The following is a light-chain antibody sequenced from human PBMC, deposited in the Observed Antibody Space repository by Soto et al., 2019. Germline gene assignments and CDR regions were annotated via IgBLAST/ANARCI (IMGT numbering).Light chain of an antibody. CDR3: ETWDSNTP. V-gene: IGLV4-60*03. J-gene: IGLJ1*01. CDR2: LEGSGSY. Sequence: QAVVTQSSSASASLGSSVKLTCTLSSGHSSYIIAWHQQQPGKAPRYLMKLEGSGSYNKGSGVPDRFSGSSSGADRYLTISNLQSEDEADYYCETWDSNTPFGTGTKLTVL. CDR1: SGHSSYI.